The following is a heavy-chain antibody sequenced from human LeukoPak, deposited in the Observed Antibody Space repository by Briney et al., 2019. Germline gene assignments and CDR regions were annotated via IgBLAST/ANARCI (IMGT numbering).Heavy chain of an antibody. CDR2: IIPIFGTA. CDR3: ASPITGTTRDYYYYGMDV. J-gene: IGHJ6*02. V-gene: IGHV1-69*13. Sequence: AVKVSCKASGGTFSSYAISWVRQAPGQGLEWMGGIIPIFGTANYAQKFQGRVTITADESTSTAYMELSSLRSEDTAVYYCASPITGTTRDYYYYGMDVWGQGTTVTVSS. D-gene: IGHD1-20*01. CDR1: GGTFSSYA.